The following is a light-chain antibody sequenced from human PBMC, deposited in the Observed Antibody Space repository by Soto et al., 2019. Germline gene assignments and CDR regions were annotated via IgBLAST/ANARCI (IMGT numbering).Light chain of an antibody. V-gene: IGKV1-12*01. Sequence: DIQMTQSPSSVSASVGDRVTITCRASQGISSWLAWYQHKPGKAPKLLIYAASSLHSGSPSRFGGGGSGSDFTLTISSRQPEDFATYYCRQANSFPLTFRGGTKVEIK. CDR2: AAS. CDR3: RQANSFPLT. CDR1: QGISSW. J-gene: IGKJ4*01.